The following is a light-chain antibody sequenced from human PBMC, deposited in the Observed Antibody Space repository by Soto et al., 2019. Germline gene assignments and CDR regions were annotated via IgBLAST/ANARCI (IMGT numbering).Light chain of an antibody. Sequence: DIQMTQSPSSLSASVVDRVTITCRASQGIIDYLAWYQQKPGKAPQLLIYAASTLQSGVPSRFSGSGSGTDFTLTISGLQPEDVATYYCQKYNSAPQTFGQGTKVEIK. CDR1: QGIIDY. J-gene: IGKJ1*01. CDR3: QKYNSAPQT. V-gene: IGKV1-27*01. CDR2: AAS.